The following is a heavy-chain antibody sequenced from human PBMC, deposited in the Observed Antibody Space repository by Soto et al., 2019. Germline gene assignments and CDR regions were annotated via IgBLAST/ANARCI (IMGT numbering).Heavy chain of an antibody. J-gene: IGHJ2*01. D-gene: IGHD2-21*01. CDR1: EFTFSAYA. CDR2: ISYDGRNK. Sequence: QVQLVESGGGVVQPGRSLRLSCAASEFTFSAYAMHWVRQAPGKGLEWVTFISYDGRNKYYVDSVKGRFTISRDNSKNTLYLQMNSLRPEDTAVYFCAGIAGDNWYFDLWGRGTLVTVSS. CDR3: AGIAGDNWYFDL. V-gene: IGHV3-30*03.